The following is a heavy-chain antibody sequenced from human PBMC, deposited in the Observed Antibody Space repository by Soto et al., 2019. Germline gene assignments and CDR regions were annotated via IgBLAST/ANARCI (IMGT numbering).Heavy chain of an antibody. CDR3: AKDLSVAVAGAL. Sequence: EVQLVESGGDLVQPGGSLRLSCVVSGFTFMRYSMNWVRQAPGKGLEWISCIDSGSRTMDYAESVKGRFTISRDNAKNTLYLQMNSLRDEDTAVYYCAKDLSVAVAGALWGQGTLVTVSS. V-gene: IGHV3-48*02. J-gene: IGHJ4*02. D-gene: IGHD6-19*01. CDR1: GFTFMRYS. CDR2: IDSGSRTM.